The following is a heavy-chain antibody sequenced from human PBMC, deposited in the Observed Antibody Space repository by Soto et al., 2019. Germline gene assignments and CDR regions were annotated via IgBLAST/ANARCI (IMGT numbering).Heavy chain of an antibody. J-gene: IGHJ6*02. CDR2: IYYSGST. CDR1: GGSISSSSYY. CDR3: ARHPGRINSYGYYYYGMDV. V-gene: IGHV4-39*01. Sequence: QLQLQESGPGLVKPSETLSLTCTVSGGSISSSSYYWGWIRQPPGKGLEWIGSIYYSGSTYYNPSLKSRVTISVDTSKNQFSLKLSSVTAADTAVYYCARHPGRINSYGYYYYGMDVWGQGTTVTVSS. D-gene: IGHD5-18*01.